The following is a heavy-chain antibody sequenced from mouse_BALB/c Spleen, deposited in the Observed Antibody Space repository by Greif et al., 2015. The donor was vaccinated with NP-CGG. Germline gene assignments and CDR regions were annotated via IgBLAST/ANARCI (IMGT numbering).Heavy chain of an antibody. D-gene: IGHD2-1*01. Sequence: QVQLQQPGAELARPGASVKMSCKASGYTFTSYTMHWVKQRPGQGLEWIGYINPSSGYTNYNQKFKDKATLTADKSSSTAYMQLSSMTSEDSAVYYCASYGNRAMDYWGQGTSVTVSS. V-gene: IGHV1-4*01. CDR2: INPSSGYT. CDR1: GYTFTSYT. J-gene: IGHJ4*01. CDR3: ASYGNRAMDY.